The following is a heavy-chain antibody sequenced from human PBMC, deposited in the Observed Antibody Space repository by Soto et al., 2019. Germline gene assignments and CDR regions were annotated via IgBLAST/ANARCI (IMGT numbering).Heavy chain of an antibody. J-gene: IGHJ6*02. D-gene: IGHD2-2*01. Sequence: AGGSLRLSCTASGFTFGDYAMSWFRQAPGKGLEWVGFIRSKAYGGTTEYAASVKGRFTISRDDSKSIAYLQMNSLKTEDTAVYYCTRDDDIVVVPASGSGYYYYGMDVWGQGTTVTVSS. CDR3: TRDDDIVVVPASGSGYYYYGMDV. CDR2: IRSKAYGGTT. CDR1: GFTFGDYA. V-gene: IGHV3-49*03.